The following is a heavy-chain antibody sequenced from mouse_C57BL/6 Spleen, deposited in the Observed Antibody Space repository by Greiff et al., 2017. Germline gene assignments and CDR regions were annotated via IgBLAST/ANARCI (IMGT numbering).Heavy chain of an antibody. V-gene: IGHV5-6*01. CDR1: GFTFSSYG. Sequence: DVHLVESGGDLVKPGGSLKLSCAASGFTFSSYGMSWVRQTPDKRLEWVATISSGGSYTYYPDSVKGRFTISRDNAKNTLYLQMSSLKSEDTAMYYCASTITTAYYFDYWGQGTTLTVSS. J-gene: IGHJ2*01. D-gene: IGHD1-2*01. CDR3: ASTITTAYYFDY. CDR2: ISSGGSYT.